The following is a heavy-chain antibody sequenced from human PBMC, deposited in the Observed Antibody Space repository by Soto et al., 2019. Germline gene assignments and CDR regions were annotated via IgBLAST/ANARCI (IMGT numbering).Heavy chain of an antibody. J-gene: IGHJ4*02. CDR2: IYYSGST. D-gene: IGHD3-22*01. CDR3: ASLLPYDSSGYVGFAY. Sequence: SETLSLTCTVSGGSVSSGSYYWSWIRQPPGKGLEGIGYIYYSGSTNYNPSLKSRVTISVDTSKNQFSLKLSSVTAADTAVYYSASLLPYDSSGYVGFAYWRQGPLVPVSS. V-gene: IGHV4-61*01. CDR1: GGSVSSGSYY.